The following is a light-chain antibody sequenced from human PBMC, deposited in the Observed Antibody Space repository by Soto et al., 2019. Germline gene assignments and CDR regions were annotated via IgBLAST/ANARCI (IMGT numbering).Light chain of an antibody. J-gene: IGKJ1*01. V-gene: IGKV1D-13*01. Sequence: AIPLTQSPSSLSASVGDRVTITCRASQGISSALAWYQQKPGKAPKLLIYDASSLESGVPSRFSGSGSGTDFALTINSLQPEDFATYFCLQFNNYPRTFGQGTKVEIK. CDR2: DAS. CDR3: LQFNNYPRT. CDR1: QGISSA.